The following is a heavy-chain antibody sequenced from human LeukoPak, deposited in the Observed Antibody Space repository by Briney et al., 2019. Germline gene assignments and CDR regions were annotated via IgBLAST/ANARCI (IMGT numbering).Heavy chain of an antibody. J-gene: IGHJ6*03. CDR3: ARTIQLWPRDYYYMDV. CDR1: GGSISTGSYY. CDR2: IYSRGKI. V-gene: IGHV4-61*02. Sequence: SETLSLTCTVSGGSISTGSYYWSWIRQPAGKGLQWIGRIYSRGKINYSPSLKSRVTISVDTSKNQFSLKLTSVTAADTAVYYCARTIQLWPRDYYYMDVWGKGTTVTISS. D-gene: IGHD5-18*01.